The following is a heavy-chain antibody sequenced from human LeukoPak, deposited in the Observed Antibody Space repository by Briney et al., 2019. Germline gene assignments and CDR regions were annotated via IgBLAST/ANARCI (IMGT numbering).Heavy chain of an antibody. CDR3: ARLAGMDSYGHNWFDP. CDR1: GDSVSSNSAA. V-gene: IGHV6-1*01. J-gene: IGHJ5*02. Sequence: SQTLSLTCAISGDSVSSNSAAWNWIRQSPSRGLEWLGRTYYRSKWYNDYAVSVKSRITINPDTSKNQFSLQLNSVTPEDTAVYYCARLAGMDSYGHNWFDPWGQGTLVTVSS. D-gene: IGHD5-18*01. CDR2: TYYRSKWYN.